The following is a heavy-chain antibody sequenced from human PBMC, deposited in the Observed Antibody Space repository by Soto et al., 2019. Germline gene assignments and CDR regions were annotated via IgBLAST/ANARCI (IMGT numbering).Heavy chain of an antibody. J-gene: IGHJ5*02. Sequence: QITLKESGPTLVKPTQTLTLTCTFSGFSLSTSGMGVGWIRQPPGKALEWLALIYWDDDKRYSPSLKSRLTITKHTXXNXVXXTMTNMDPVDTATYYCAHRRAYCTGGSCYSIWFAPWGQGTLVTVSS. CDR1: GFSLSTSGMG. CDR3: AHRRAYCTGGSCYSIWFAP. CDR2: IYWDDDK. D-gene: IGHD2-15*01. V-gene: IGHV2-5*02.